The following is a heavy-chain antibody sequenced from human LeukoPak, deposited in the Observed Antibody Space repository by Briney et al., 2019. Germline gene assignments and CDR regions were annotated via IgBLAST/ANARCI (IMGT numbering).Heavy chain of an antibody. Sequence: ASVKVSCKASGYTFTSYAISWVRQAPGQGLEWMGWINPNSGGTNYAQKFQGRVTMTRDTSISTAYMELSRLRSDDTAVYYCARDAPKSTVYYDSSGYYFWGQGTLVTVSS. J-gene: IGHJ4*02. D-gene: IGHD3-22*01. V-gene: IGHV1-2*02. CDR3: ARDAPKSTVYYDSSGYYF. CDR1: GYTFTSYA. CDR2: INPNSGGT.